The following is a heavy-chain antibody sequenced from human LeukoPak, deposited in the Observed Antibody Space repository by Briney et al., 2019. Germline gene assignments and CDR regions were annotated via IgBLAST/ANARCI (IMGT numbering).Heavy chain of an antibody. CDR2: ITGSGDNT. CDR3: SPGSSGYYSGY. CDR1: GFTFSSYA. J-gene: IGHJ4*02. D-gene: IGHD3-22*01. Sequence: PGGSLRLSCAASGFTFSSYAMNWVRQAPGKGLEWVSGITGSGDNTYYADSVKGRFTISRDNSKNTLYLQMNSLRAEDTAVYYCSPGSSGYYSGYWGQGTLVTVSS. V-gene: IGHV3-23*01.